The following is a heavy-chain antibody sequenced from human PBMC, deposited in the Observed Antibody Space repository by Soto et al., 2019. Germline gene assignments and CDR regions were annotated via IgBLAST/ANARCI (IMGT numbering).Heavy chain of an antibody. CDR2: ISYDGSNK. J-gene: IGHJ4*02. V-gene: IGHV3-30-3*01. Sequence: SGGSLRLSCAASGFTFSSYAMHWVRQAPGKGLEWVAVISYDGSNKYYADSVKGRFTISRDNSKNTLYLQMNGLRAEDTAVYYCARDRIKRGVRGVIRYYFDYWGQGTLVTVSS. CDR1: GFTFSSYA. D-gene: IGHD3-10*01. CDR3: ARDRIKRGVRGVIRYYFDY.